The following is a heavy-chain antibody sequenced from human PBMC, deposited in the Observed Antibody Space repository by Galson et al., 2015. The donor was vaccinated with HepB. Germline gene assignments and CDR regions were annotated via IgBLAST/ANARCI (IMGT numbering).Heavy chain of an antibody. CDR2: IWYDGSNK. CDR1: GFTFSSYG. D-gene: IGHD4-23*01. J-gene: IGHJ4*02. V-gene: IGHV3-33*01. Sequence: SLRLSCAASGFTFSSYGMHWVRQAPGKGLEWVAVIWYDGSNKYYADSVKGRFTISRDNSKNTLFLQMDSLRAEDTAVYYCARGASTVVSKIRQFYFDYWGQGTLVTVSS. CDR3: ARGASTVVSKIRQFYFDY.